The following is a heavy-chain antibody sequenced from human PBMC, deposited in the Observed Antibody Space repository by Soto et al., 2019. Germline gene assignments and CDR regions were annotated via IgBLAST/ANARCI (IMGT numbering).Heavy chain of an antibody. CDR3: ARDEGVYCSSTSCSAWWFDP. J-gene: IGHJ5*02. Sequence: ASVKVSCKASGYTFTSYGISWVRQAPGQGLEWMGWISAYNGNTSYAQKLQGRVTMTTDTSTSTAYMELRSLRSDDTAVYYCARDEGVYCSSTSCSAWWFDPWGQGTLVTVSS. CDR1: GYTFTSYG. D-gene: IGHD2-2*01. V-gene: IGHV1-18*01. CDR2: ISAYNGNT.